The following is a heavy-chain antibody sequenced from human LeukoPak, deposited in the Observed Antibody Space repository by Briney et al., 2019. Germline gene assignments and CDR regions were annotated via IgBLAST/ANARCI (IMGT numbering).Heavy chain of an antibody. V-gene: IGHV3-9*01. CDR2: ISWNSGSI. CDR3: AKDYKTHLDY. CDR1: GFTFGSYA. Sequence: PGGSLRLSCAASGFTFGSYAMSWVRQAPGKGLEWASGISWNSGSIGYADSVKGRFTISRDNAKNSLYLQMNSLRAEDTALYYCAKDYKTHLDYWGQGTLVTVSS. J-gene: IGHJ4*02. D-gene: IGHD1-1*01.